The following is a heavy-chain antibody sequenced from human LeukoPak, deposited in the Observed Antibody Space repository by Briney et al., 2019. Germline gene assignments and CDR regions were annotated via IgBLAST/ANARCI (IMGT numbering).Heavy chain of an antibody. CDR1: GYTFTSYA. J-gene: IGHJ4*02. CDR3: ARGRGYSGYDHLDS. Sequence: GASVKVSCKASGYTFTSYAMNWVRQAPGQGLEWMGRINTDAERPTYAQGFTGQFIFSLDTSVSTAYLEISSLKAEDTAFYYCARGRGYSGYDHLDSWGQGTLVTVSS. V-gene: IGHV7-4-1*02. D-gene: IGHD5-12*01. CDR2: INTDAERP.